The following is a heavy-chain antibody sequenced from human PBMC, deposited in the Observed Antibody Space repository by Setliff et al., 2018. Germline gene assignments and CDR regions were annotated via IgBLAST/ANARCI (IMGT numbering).Heavy chain of an antibody. Sequence: SETLSLTCAVYGGSFSGYYWSWIRQPAGKGLEWIGHIYTSGSTNYNPSLKSRVTISVDTSKNQFSLKLSSVTAADTAVYYCASYRQDVNYWGQGTLVTVSS. CDR3: ASYRQDVNY. CDR1: GGSFSGYY. V-gene: IGHV4-59*10. J-gene: IGHJ4*02. D-gene: IGHD3-16*01. CDR2: IYTSGST.